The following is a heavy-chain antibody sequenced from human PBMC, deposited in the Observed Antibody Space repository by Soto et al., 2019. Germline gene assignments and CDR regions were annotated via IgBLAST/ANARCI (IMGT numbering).Heavy chain of an antibody. CDR3: AKDMVVATIIYYFDY. D-gene: IGHD5-12*01. Sequence: LRLSCAASGFTFSSYAMSWVRQAPGKGLEWVSAISGSGGSTYYADSVKGRFTISRDNSKNTLYLQMNSLRAEDTAVYYCAKDMVVATIIYYFDYWGQGTLVTVSS. V-gene: IGHV3-23*01. CDR2: ISGSGGST. J-gene: IGHJ4*02. CDR1: GFTFSSYA.